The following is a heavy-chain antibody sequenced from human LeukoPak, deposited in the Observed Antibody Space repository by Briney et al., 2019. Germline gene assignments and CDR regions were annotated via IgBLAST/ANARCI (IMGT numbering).Heavy chain of an antibody. V-gene: IGHV4-31*03. Sequence: SETLSLTCTVSGRSIRSCGYYWSWGRQHPGRGVEWVGYIYYSENTYYNPSLKSRVTMSVDTSKNQVSLRLTSVTAADTAVYYCASGFYDENSDAFDIWGQGTTVTVSS. CDR1: GRSIRSCGYY. D-gene: IGHD5/OR15-5a*01. CDR3: ASGFYDENSDAFDI. CDR2: IYYSENT. J-gene: IGHJ3*02.